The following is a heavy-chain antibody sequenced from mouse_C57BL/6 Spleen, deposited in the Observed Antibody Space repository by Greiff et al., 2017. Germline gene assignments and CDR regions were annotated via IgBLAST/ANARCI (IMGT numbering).Heavy chain of an antibody. CDR3: ATSTVSMDY. CDR2: IWRGGST. V-gene: IGHV2-5*01. J-gene: IGHJ4*01. CDR1: GFSLTSYG. Sequence: QVQLKESRPGLVQPSQSLSITCTVSGFSLTSYGVHWVRQSPGKGLEWLGVIWRGGSTDYNAAFMSRLSSTKDNSKSQVFFKMNSLQADDTAIYYCATSTVSMDYWGQGTSVTVSS. D-gene: IGHD1-1*01.